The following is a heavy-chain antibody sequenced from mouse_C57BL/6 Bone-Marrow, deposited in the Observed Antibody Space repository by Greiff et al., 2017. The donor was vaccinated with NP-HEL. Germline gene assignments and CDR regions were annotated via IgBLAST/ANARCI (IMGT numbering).Heavy chain of an antibody. CDR2: ILPGSGST. CDR3: ASKPKYIDVGFAY. Sequence: QVQLKQSGAELMKPGASVKLSCKASGYTFTGYWIEWVKQRPGHGLEWIGEILPGSGSTNYNEKFKGKATFTADKSSSTAYMQLSRLTSEDSAIYYCASKPKYIDVGFAYWDQGNRVTVSA. J-gene: IGHJ3*01. D-gene: IGHD1-3*01. CDR1: GYTFTGYW. V-gene: IGHV1-9*01.